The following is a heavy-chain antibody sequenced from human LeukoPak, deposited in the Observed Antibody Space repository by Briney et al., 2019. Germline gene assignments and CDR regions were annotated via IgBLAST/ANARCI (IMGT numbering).Heavy chain of an antibody. D-gene: IGHD3-10*01. CDR2: IWFDGSNK. Sequence: GGSLRLSCGASGFTFSVYGMHWVRQAPGKGPEWVAVIWFDGSNKYYADSVKGRFTISRDNSKNTLYLQINSLRAEDTAVYYCARANYGSGSNYYYGLDVWGQGTTVTVSS. CDR1: GFTFSVYG. J-gene: IGHJ6*02. V-gene: IGHV3-33*01. CDR3: ARANYGSGSNYYYGLDV.